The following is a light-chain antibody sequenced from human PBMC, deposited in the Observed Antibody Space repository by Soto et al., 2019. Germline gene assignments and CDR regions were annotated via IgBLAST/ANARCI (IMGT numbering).Light chain of an antibody. J-gene: IGKJ5*01. Sequence: EIVLTQSPGTLSLSPGERATLSCRASQSVSSSYLAWYQQKPGQAPRLLIYGASSRATGIPDRFSGSGSGADFTLTISRLEPEDFAVYYCQQYGSSPITFGQGTRLGL. CDR3: QQYGSSPIT. CDR2: GAS. CDR1: QSVSSSY. V-gene: IGKV3-20*01.